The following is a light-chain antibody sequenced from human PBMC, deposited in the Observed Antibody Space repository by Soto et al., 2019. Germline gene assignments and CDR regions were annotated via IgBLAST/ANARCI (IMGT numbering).Light chain of an antibody. Sequence: AGAALTNNLAWYQQKPGNPPKLLIYEESTLHSGVPSRFIGRKVGTQFILTCDSLKPEDLLTHYSRVATRHLGTFAGGTKVDIK. CDR1: AALTNN. CDR2: EES. V-gene: IGKV1-9*01. CDR3: RVATRHLGT. J-gene: IGKJ4*02.